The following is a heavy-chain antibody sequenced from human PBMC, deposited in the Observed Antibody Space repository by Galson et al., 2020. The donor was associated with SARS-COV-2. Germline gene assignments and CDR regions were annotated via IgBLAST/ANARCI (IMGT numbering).Heavy chain of an antibody. CDR2: IYYSGSI. Sequence: LRLSCTVSGGSISSGGYYWSWIRQHQGKGLEWIGHIYYSGSIYYNPSLKSRVTISVDTSKNQLSLKLSSVTAADTAVYYCASIKVATVRDYYDYGMDVWGQGTTVTVSS. CDR1: GGSISSGGYY. V-gene: IGHV4-31*03. CDR3: ASIKVATVRDYYDYGMDV. J-gene: IGHJ6*02. D-gene: IGHD5-12*01.